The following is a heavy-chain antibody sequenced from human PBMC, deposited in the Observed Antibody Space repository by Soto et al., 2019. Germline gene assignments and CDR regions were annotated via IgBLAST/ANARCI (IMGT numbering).Heavy chain of an antibody. CDR1: GGSINNYY. CDR3: ARGWGDIWRSTCYFDR. Sequence: SETLSLTCTVSGGSINNYYWNWIRQPPGKGLEWIGYIYYSGSTNYNSSLSSRVTMSVDTSKNQFSLRLNSVTAADTAVYYCARGWGDIWRSTCYFDRWGQGTLVTVPS. V-gene: IGHV4-59*01. J-gene: IGHJ4*02. CDR2: IYYSGST. D-gene: IGHD3-3*01.